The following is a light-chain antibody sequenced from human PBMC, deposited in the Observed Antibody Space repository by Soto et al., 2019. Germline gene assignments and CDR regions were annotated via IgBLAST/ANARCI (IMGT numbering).Light chain of an antibody. CDR3: QQYNSYST. V-gene: IGKV1-5*01. CDR1: QYIRHD. Sequence: IQMTQSPSSLSASVGDRVTITCRASQYIRHDLGWYQQKPGKAPKLLIYDASSLESGVPSRFSGSGSGTEFTLTISSLQPDDFATYYCQQYNSYSTFGQVTRLAIK. J-gene: IGKJ5*01. CDR2: DAS.